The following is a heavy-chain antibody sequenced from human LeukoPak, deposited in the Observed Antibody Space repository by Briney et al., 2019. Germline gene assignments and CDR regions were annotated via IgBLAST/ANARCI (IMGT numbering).Heavy chain of an antibody. Sequence: SVKVSCKASGGTLSNNPISWLRQVPGQRLQWMGNISPLIGTTLYTQELRGRVTITTVKSTSTSYMDLYSLTSDDTAVYYCAEDHCTGDNCYHAHWGQGTLVTVSS. J-gene: IGHJ4*02. CDR2: ISPLIGTT. D-gene: IGHD2-15*01. CDR3: AEDHCTGDNCYHAH. V-gene: IGHV1-69*08. CDR1: GGTLSNNP.